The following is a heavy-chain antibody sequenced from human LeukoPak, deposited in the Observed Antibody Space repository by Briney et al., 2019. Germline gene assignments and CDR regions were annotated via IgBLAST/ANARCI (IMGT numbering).Heavy chain of an antibody. CDR3: AKDRGRFYYYAMDV. D-gene: IGHD3-10*01. Sequence: GGSLRLSCAASGFTFDDYAMHWVRQSPGKGLEWVSGISWNSGDIDYADSVKGRFTISRDNARNSLYLQMNSLRGEDTALYYCAKDRGRFYYYAMDVWGRGTTVTVSS. J-gene: IGHJ6*02. V-gene: IGHV3-9*01. CDR2: ISWNSGDI. CDR1: GFTFDDYA.